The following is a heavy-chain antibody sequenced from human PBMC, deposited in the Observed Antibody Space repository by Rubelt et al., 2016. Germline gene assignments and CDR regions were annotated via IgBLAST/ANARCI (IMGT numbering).Heavy chain of an antibody. V-gene: IGHV3-23*01. CDR3: AKAGGNGDYGMDV. D-gene: IGHD4-17*01. J-gene: IGHJ6*02. Sequence: GKGPEWVSVISGSRGSTYYADSVKGRFTISRDNSKDTLYLQMNSLRAEDTAVYYCAKAGGNGDYGMDVWGQGTTVTVSS. CDR2: ISGSRGST.